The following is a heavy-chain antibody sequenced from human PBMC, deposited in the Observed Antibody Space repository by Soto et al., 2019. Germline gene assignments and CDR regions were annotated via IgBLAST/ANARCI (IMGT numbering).Heavy chain of an antibody. CDR2: ISAYNGNR. D-gene: IGHD5-12*01. CDR1: GYPFTSYG. CDR3: ARGRIVASIHDAFEI. Sequence: QGHLLQSGDEVKTPEASVRVSCRASGYPFTSYGISWVRQAPGQGLEWVAWISAYNGNRDTAQKFQGRVTMTLDTSTDTAHMELGDLTSADTGVYYCARGRIVASIHDAFEIWGQGTKVTVSS. J-gene: IGHJ3*02. V-gene: IGHV1-18*01.